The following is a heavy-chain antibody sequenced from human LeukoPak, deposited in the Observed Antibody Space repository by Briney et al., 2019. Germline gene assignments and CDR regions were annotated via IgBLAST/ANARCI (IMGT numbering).Heavy chain of an antibody. D-gene: IGHD5-24*01. Sequence: GGSLRPSCAASGFSFRRYAMNWVRQAPGRGLEWVAVISGPGPSTVYADSVKGRFTISRDNSKSTQFLQLDSLRVEDTAIYYCAKEEMPHAFDLWGQGTMVTVSS. CDR1: GFSFRRYA. CDR2: ISGPGPST. CDR3: AKEEMPHAFDL. J-gene: IGHJ3*01. V-gene: IGHV3-23*01.